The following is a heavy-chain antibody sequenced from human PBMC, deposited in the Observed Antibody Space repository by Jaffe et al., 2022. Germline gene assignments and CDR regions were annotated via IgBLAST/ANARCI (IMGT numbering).Heavy chain of an antibody. D-gene: IGHD2-2*01. J-gene: IGHJ4*02. Sequence: QVQLQQWGAGLLKPSETLSLTCAVYGGSFSGYYWSWIRQPPGKGLEWIGEINHSGSTNYNPSLKSRVTISVDTSKNQFSLKLSSVTAADTAVYYCAISQGWYQLLWVYWGQGTLVTVSS. CDR2: INHSGST. CDR3: AISQGWYQLLWVY. V-gene: IGHV4-34*01. CDR1: GGSFSGYY.